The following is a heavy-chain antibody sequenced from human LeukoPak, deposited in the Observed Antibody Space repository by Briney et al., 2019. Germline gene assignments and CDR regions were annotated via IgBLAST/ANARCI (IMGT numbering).Heavy chain of an antibody. J-gene: IGHJ4*02. CDR1: GFTFSNPW. D-gene: IGHD4-17*01. CDR2: TNPDGSSS. CDR3: TRDIYGPGDY. V-gene: IGHV3-74*01. Sequence: GGSLRLSCAASGFTFSNPWMQWVRQAPGKGLVWVSRTNPDGSSSGYADSVKGRFTISRDNAKNTLYVQMNSLRAEDTAVYYCTRDIYGPGDYWGQGTLVAVSS.